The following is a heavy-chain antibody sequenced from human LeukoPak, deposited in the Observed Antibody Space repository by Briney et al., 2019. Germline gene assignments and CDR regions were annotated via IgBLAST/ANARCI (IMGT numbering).Heavy chain of an antibody. CDR1: GVSFNDYY. J-gene: IGHJ4*02. V-gene: IGHV4-34*01. CDR3: TRMTTGHDY. D-gene: IGHD4-17*01. CDR2: INHSGYT. Sequence: PSETLSLTCAVSGVSFNDYYWSCVRQTPGKGLEWIGEINHSGYTNDSPSLKSLVTLSMDTSRKQFSLNLRSVTVADTGIYYCTRMTTGHDYWGQGTLVTVSS.